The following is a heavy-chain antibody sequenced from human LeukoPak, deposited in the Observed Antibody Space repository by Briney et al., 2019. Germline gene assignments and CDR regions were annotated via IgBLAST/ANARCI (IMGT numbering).Heavy chain of an antibody. Sequence: PGGSLRLSCAASGFTFSSCAMSWVRQAPGKGLEWVSVIYSGGSTYYADSVKGRFTISRDNSKNTLYLQMNSLRAEDTAVYYCASSSTYYGSGSYWNFDYWGQGTLVTVSS. CDR2: IYSGGST. V-gene: IGHV3-53*01. D-gene: IGHD3-10*01. CDR1: GFTFSSCA. CDR3: ASSSTYYGSGSYWNFDY. J-gene: IGHJ4*02.